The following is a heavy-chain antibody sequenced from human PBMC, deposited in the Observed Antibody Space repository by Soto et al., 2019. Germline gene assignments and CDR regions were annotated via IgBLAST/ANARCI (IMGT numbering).Heavy chain of an antibody. Sequence: SETLSLTCAVYGGSFSGYYWSWIRQPPGKGLEWIGEINHSGSTNYNPPLKSRVTISVDTSKNQFSLKLSSVTAADTAVYYCARGLSGVLILEWPDAFDIWGQGTMVTVSS. V-gene: IGHV4-34*01. CDR2: INHSGST. CDR3: ARGLSGVLILEWPDAFDI. CDR1: GGSFSGYY. J-gene: IGHJ3*02. D-gene: IGHD3-3*01.